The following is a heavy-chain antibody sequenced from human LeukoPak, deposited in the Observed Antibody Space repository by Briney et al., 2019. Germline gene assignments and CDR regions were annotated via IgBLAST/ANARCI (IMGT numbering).Heavy chain of an antibody. V-gene: IGHV3-30*18. J-gene: IGHJ4*02. Sequence: GGSLRLSCAASGFTFSSYGMHWVRQAPGKGLEWVAVISYDGSNKYYADSVKGRFTISRDNSKNTLYLQMNSLRAEDTAVYYCVKGSVVVAALDYWGQGTLVTVSS. CDR2: ISYDGSNK. D-gene: IGHD2-15*01. CDR1: GFTFSSYG. CDR3: VKGSVVVAALDY.